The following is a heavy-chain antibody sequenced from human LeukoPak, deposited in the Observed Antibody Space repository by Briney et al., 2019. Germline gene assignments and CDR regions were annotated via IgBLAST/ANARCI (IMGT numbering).Heavy chain of an antibody. J-gene: IGHJ3*01. Sequence: PGRSLRLSCAASGFTFSSYAMHWVRQAPGKGLEWAAVISSDGNTKYYADSVKGRLTISRDNSNNTLYLQMNSLRADDTAIYYCARRRIVGSTDDAFDVWGQGTMVTLSS. D-gene: IGHD1-26*01. CDR2: ISSDGNTK. V-gene: IGHV3-30-3*01. CDR3: ARRRIVGSTDDAFDV. CDR1: GFTFSSYA.